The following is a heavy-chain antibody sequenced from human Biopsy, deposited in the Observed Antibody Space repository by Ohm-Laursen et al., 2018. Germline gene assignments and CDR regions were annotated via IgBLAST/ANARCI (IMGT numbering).Heavy chain of an antibody. V-gene: IGHV3-66*01. CDR2: IYTGDIT. D-gene: IGHD4-17*01. J-gene: IGHJ4*02. CDR3: VRGLADGVHLN. CDR1: GFTINSNC. Sequence: SLRLSCTASGFTINSNCMNWARQAPGKGLEWVSVIYTGDITSYADSVKGRFTISRDISKNALYLHMNSLRAEDRGVYYCVRGLADGVHLNWGQGTLVAVSS.